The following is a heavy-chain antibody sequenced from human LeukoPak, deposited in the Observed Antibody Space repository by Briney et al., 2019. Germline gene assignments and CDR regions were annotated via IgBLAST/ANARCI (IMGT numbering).Heavy chain of an antibody. CDR2: ITPFNGNT. V-gene: IGHV1-45*02. Sequence: SVKVSCKASGNTFTYRYLHWVRQAPGQALEWMGWITPFNGNTNYAQKFQDRVTITRDRSMSTAYMELSSLRSEDTAMYYCARSALMRGDSHFDYWGQGTLVTVSS. CDR1: GNTFTYRY. CDR3: ARSALMRGDSHFDY. J-gene: IGHJ4*02. D-gene: IGHD2-15*01.